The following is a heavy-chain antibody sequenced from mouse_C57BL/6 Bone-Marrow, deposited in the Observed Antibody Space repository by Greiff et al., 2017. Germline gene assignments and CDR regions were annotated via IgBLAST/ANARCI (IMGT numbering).Heavy chain of an antibody. D-gene: IGHD2-3*01. CDR3: ASDGYCGGTWFAY. CDR2: ISYDGSN. V-gene: IGHV3-6*01. Sequence: VQLQQSGPGLVKPSQSLSLTCSVTGYSITSGYYWNWIRQFPGNKLEWMGYISYDGSNNYNPSLKNQISITRDTSKNQFFLKLNSVTTEDTATYYCASDGYCGGTWFAYWGQGTLVTVSA. CDR1: GYSITSGYY. J-gene: IGHJ3*01.